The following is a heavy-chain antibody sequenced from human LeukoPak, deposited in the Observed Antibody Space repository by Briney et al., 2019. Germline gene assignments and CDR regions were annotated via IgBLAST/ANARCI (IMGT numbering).Heavy chain of an antibody. D-gene: IGHD3-22*01. Sequence: SETLSLACSVSGVSISSGSNYWGWIRQPPGKTLEWIGSIYSSGSTYYNSSLKSRVIILIDTSKNQFSLKLSSVTAADTAVYYCASGYDSSGYSFDYWGQGTLVTVSS. CDR2: IYSSGST. V-gene: IGHV4-39*07. CDR1: GVSISSGSNY. J-gene: IGHJ4*02. CDR3: ASGYDSSGYSFDY.